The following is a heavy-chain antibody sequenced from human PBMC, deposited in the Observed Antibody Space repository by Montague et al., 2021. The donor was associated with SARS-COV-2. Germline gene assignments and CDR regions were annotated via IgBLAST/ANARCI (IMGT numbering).Heavy chain of an antibody. CDR3: GSDTTAYFRFDS. Sequence: SETLSLTCSVSGDSVNRNYWSWVRQPPGKGLEWIGTIYYSGTTHYNPSLRSRVTISLDTSKNQVSLRLTSVTAADTAFYYCGSDTTAYFRFDSWGRGTMITFSS. CDR1: GDSVNRNY. CDR2: IYYSGTT. D-gene: IGHD3-22*01. V-gene: IGHV4-59*04. J-gene: IGHJ4*02.